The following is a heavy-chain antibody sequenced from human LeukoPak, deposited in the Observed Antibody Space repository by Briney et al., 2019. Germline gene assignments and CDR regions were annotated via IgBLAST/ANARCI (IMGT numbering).Heavy chain of an antibody. CDR1: GFTVSSNY. Sequence: PGGSLRLSCAASGFTVSSNYMSWVRQAPGKGLEWVSVIYSGCTTNYADSVKGRFTISRDNSKNTLFLQMNSLRAEDTAVYYSARGGYSSSWYHFDYWGQGTLVTVSS. CDR2: IYSGCTT. V-gene: IGHV3-53*01. CDR3: ARGGYSSSWYHFDY. D-gene: IGHD6-13*01. J-gene: IGHJ4*02.